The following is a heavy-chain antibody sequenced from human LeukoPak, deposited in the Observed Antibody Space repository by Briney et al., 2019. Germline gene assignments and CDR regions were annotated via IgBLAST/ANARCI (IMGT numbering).Heavy chain of an antibody. V-gene: IGHV3-23*01. D-gene: IGHD6-13*01. CDR1: GFTFSSYG. J-gene: IGHJ6*03. CDR2: ISGSGGST. CDR3: AKENSSSWYYYYYYMDV. Sequence: GGSLRLSCAASGFTFSSYGMSWVRQAPGKGLEWVSAISGSGGSTYYADSVKGRFTISRDNSKNTLYLQMNSLRAEDTAVYYCAKENSSSWYYYYYYMDVWGKGTTVTVSS.